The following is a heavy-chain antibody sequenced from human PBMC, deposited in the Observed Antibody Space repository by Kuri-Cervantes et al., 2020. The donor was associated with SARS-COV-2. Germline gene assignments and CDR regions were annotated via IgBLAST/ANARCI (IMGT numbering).Heavy chain of an antibody. V-gene: IGHV5-51*01. D-gene: IGHD6-13*01. CDR2: IYPGDSDT. Sequence: QVSCKGSGYSFTSYWIGWVRQMPGKGLEWMGIIYPGDSDTRYSPSFQGQVTISADKSISTAYLQWSSLKASDTAMYYCARLSSSWYPPFDYWGQGTLVTVSS. CDR3: ARLSSSWYPPFDY. J-gene: IGHJ4*02. CDR1: GYSFTSYW.